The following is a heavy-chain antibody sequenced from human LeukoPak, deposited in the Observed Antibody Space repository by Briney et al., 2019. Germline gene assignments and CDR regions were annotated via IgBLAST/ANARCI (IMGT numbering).Heavy chain of an antibody. Sequence: GGSLRLSCAASGFTFSSYSMNWVRQAPGKGLEWVSSISSSSSNIYYADSVKGRFTISRDNAKNSLYLQMNSLTADDTAVYHCVRSHHPGGWFDPWGQGTLVTVSS. D-gene: IGHD3-10*01. CDR2: ISSSSSNI. J-gene: IGHJ5*02. V-gene: IGHV3-21*01. CDR1: GFTFSSYS. CDR3: VRSHHPGGWFDP.